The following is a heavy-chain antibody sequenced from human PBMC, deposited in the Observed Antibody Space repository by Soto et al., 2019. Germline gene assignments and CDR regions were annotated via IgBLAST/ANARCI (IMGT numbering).Heavy chain of an antibody. D-gene: IGHD3-10*01. CDR1: GGSFSGYY. CDR3: ARVGYYYGSGSFDSAFDI. J-gene: IGHJ3*02. V-gene: IGHV4-34*01. Sequence: SETLSLTCAVYGGSFSGYYWSWIRQPPGKGLEWIGEINHSGSTNYNPSLKSRVTISVDTSKNQFSLKLSSVTAADTAVYYRARVGYYYGSGSFDSAFDIWGQGTMVTVSS. CDR2: INHSGST.